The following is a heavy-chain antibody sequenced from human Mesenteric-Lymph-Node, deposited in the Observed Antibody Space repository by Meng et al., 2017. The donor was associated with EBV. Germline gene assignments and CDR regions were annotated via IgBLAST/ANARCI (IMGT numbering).Heavy chain of an antibody. D-gene: IGHD4-11*01. CDR3: ARSYSNDYYFDY. J-gene: IGHJ4*02. CDR1: GGTFSSYA. CDR2: IIPIFGTA. V-gene: IGHV1-69*01. Sequence: QVRLVQPGAEVRTPGSPVKVSCKASGGTFSSYAISWVRQAPGQGLEWMGGIIPIFGTANYAQKFQGRVTITADESTSTAYMELSSLRSEDTAVYYCARSYSNDYYFDYWGQGTLVTVFS.